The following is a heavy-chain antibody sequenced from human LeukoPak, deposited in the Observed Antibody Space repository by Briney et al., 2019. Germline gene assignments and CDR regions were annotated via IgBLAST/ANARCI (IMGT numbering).Heavy chain of an antibody. CDR1: GFTFTTYA. Sequence: PGGSLRLSCAASGFTFTTYAMSWVRQAPGKGLEWVSSIANDGGSTYYADSVKGRFTISRDNSRNTVYLQMNSLRAEDTAMYYCAVYYYDSTAFNYWGQGTLVTVSS. CDR3: AVYYYDSTAFNY. V-gene: IGHV3-23*01. D-gene: IGHD3-22*01. J-gene: IGHJ4*02. CDR2: IANDGGST.